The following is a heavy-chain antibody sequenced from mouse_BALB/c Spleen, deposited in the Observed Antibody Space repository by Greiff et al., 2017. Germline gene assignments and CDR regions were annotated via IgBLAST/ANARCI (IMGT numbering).Heavy chain of an antibody. J-gene: IGHJ2*01. Sequence: EVKVEESGGGLVKPGGSLKLSCAASGFTFSDYYMYWVRQTPEKRLEWVATISDGGSYTYYPDSVKGRFTISRDNAKNNLYLQMSSLKSEDTAMYYCARGGIFDYWGQGTTLTVSS. V-gene: IGHV5-4*02. CDR1: GFTFSDYY. CDR3: ARGGIFDY. CDR2: ISDGGSYT.